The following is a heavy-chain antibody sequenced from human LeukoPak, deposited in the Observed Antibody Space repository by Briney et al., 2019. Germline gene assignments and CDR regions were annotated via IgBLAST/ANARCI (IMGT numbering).Heavy chain of an antibody. V-gene: IGHV1-18*04. D-gene: IGHD3-10*01. CDR2: ISGYNGNT. CDR3: AREGGWLGELLTTIEY. J-gene: IGHJ4*02. CDR1: GYTFTSYG. Sequence: ASVKVSCKASGYTFTSYGSSWVRQAPGQGLDWMGWISGYNGNTNYAQKLQGRVTMTTDTSTSTAYMELRSLRSDDTAVYYCAREGGWLGELLTTIEYWGQGPLVTVSS.